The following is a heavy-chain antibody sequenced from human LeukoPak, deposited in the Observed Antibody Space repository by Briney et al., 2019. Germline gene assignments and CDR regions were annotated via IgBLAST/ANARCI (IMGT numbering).Heavy chain of an antibody. V-gene: IGHV4-39*07. Sequence: SETLSLTCTVSGGSITSSSYYWSWIRQPPGKGLEWIGEITHSGSTKYNPSLKSRVTMSLDTSKNQVSLKLSSVTAADTAVYYCATGEYPRLVDYWGQGTLVTVSA. D-gene: IGHD2-2*01. CDR3: ATGEYPRLVDY. CDR2: ITHSGST. J-gene: IGHJ4*02. CDR1: GGSITSSSYY.